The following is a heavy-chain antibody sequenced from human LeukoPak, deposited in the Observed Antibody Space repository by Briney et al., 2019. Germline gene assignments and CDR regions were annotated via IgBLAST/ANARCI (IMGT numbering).Heavy chain of an antibody. D-gene: IGHD6-13*01. CDR3: TRAVAAADFSPGY. V-gene: IGHV3-21*01. CDR1: GFNFSSYS. J-gene: IGHJ4*02. Sequence: GGSLRLSCAASGFNFSSYSMNWVRQAPGKGLEWVSSISSSSSYIYYADSVKGRFTISRDNAKNSVYLQMNSLRAEDTAVYYCTRAVAAADFSPGYWGQGTLVTVSS. CDR2: ISSSSSYI.